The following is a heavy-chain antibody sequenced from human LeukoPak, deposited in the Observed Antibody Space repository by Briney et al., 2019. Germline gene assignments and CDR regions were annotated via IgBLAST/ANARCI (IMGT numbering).Heavy chain of an antibody. CDR2: IKQDGSEK. CDR1: GFTFSSYW. J-gene: IGHJ4*02. V-gene: IGHV3-7*01. Sequence: PGESLRLSCAASGFTFSSYWMSWVRQAPGKGLEWVANIKQDGSEKYYVDSVKGRFTISRDNAKNSLYLQMNSLRAEDTAVYYCARDVYRIVVVPHYFDYWGQGTLVTVSS. CDR3: ARDVYRIVVVPHYFDY. D-gene: IGHD3-22*01.